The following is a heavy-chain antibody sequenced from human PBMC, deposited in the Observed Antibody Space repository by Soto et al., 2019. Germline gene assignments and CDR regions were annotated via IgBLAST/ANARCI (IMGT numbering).Heavy chain of an antibody. D-gene: IGHD3-10*01. J-gene: IGHJ6*02. CDR1: GGSFGGYY. CDR3: ARGRYYYGSGSYNYYYGMGV. V-gene: IGHV4-34*01. CDR2: INHSGST. Sequence: PSETLSLTCAIYGGSFGGYYWRWIRQPPGKGLEWIGEINHSGSTNYNPSLKSRVTISVDTSKNQFSLKLSSVTAADTAVYYCARGRYYYGSGSYNYYYGMGVWGQGTTVT.